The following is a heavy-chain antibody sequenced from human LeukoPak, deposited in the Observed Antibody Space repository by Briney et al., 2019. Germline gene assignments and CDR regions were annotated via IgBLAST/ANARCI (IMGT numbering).Heavy chain of an antibody. Sequence: GGSLRLSCAASGFTFSRNSMNWVRQAPGKGLEWVSYSSASGTIFYADSVKGRFTISRDIAKNSLYLQMNSLRAEDTAVYYCARDLGDSSWSLRAFDIWGQGTMVTVSS. V-gene: IGHV3-48*04. J-gene: IGHJ3*02. D-gene: IGHD6-13*01. CDR3: ARDLGDSSWSLRAFDI. CDR1: GFTFSRNS. CDR2: SSASGTI.